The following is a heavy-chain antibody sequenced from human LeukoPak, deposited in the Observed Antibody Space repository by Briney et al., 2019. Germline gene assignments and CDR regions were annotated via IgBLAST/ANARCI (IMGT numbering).Heavy chain of an antibody. V-gene: IGHV3-23*01. J-gene: IGHJ4*02. D-gene: IGHD1-26*01. CDR2: ISGSGGST. CDR3: ARVSGSYGGEFDY. Sequence: GGSLRLSCAASGFTFSSYAMSWVRQAPGKGLEWVSAISGSGGSTYYADSVKGRFTISRDNSKNTLYLQMNSLRAEDTAVYYCARVSGSYGGEFDYWGQGTLVTVSS. CDR1: GFTFSSYA.